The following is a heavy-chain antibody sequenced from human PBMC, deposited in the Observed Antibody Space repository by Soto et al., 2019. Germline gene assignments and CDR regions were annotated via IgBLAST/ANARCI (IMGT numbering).Heavy chain of an antibody. CDR3: TRLRYNSAPYYYYGMDA. V-gene: IGHV1-69*13. CDR2: IIPMFGTT. Sequence: SVKVSCKAAGGSFSSYDISWVRQAPGQGLEWMGRIIPMFGTTNYAQKFQGRVTITADESTTTAYMELNSLRSEDTAVYYCTRLRYNSAPYYYYGMDAWGQGTTVTVSS. J-gene: IGHJ6*02. CDR1: GGSFSSYD. D-gene: IGHD6-19*01.